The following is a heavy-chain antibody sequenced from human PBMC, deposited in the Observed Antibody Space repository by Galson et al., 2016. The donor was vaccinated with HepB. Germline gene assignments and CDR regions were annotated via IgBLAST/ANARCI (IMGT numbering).Heavy chain of an antibody. CDR3: ARLRLGHFDY. CDR1: GASIKGGGYY. J-gene: IGHJ4*02. CDR2: IYYSGSS. Sequence: TLSLTCTVSGASIKGGGYYWTWIRQHPGKGLEWIGDIYYSGSSYKNSSLKSRLSILVDTSENQFSLQLSSMTAADTAVYYCARLRLGHFDYWGQGIQVSVSS. D-gene: IGHD6-19*01. V-gene: IGHV4-31*03.